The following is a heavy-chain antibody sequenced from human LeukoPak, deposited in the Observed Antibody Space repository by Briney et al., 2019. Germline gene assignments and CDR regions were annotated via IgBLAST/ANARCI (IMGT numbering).Heavy chain of an antibody. V-gene: IGHV1-69*06. CDR2: IIPIFGTA. CDR3: ATGSATLSHWFDP. J-gene: IGHJ5*02. CDR1: GGTFSSYA. D-gene: IGHD5-12*01. Sequence: SVKVSCKASGGTFSSYAISWVRQAPGQGLEWMGGIIPIFGTANYAQKFQGRVTMTEDTSTDTAYMELSSLRPEDTAVYYCATGSATLSHWFDPWGQGTLVTVS.